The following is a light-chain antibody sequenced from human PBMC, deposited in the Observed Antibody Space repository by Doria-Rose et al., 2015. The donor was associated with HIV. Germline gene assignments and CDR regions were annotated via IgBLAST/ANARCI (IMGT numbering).Light chain of an antibody. CDR3: SSYGGTTNWGA. Sequence: SASGSRVQSVIISCTGTSSDVGVYNLVSWYQHHPGKAPKLIIYEVNKRPSGVPARFSGSKSGNTASLTVSGLQDEDEADYYCSSYGGTTNWGAFGGGTKLTVL. V-gene: IGLV2-8*01. CDR2: EVN. J-gene: IGLJ2*01. CDR1: SSDVGVYNL.